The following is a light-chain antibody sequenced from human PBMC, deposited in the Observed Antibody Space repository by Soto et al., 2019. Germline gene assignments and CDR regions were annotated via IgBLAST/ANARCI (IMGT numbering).Light chain of an antibody. Sequence: DIVLTQTPLSSPVTPGQPASFSCRSSQSLLHSDGNTYLSWLHQRPGQPPRLLIYQISKRFSGVPDRFSGSGAGTILTLKTSRVQDPDVPVSYCMQSSNLRTFGQGTKVDI. CDR2: QIS. CDR1: QSLLHSDGNTY. CDR3: MQSSNLRT. J-gene: IGKJ1*01. V-gene: IGKV2-24*01.